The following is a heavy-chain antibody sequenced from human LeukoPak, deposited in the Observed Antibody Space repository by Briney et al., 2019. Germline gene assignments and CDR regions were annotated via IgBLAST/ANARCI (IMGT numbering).Heavy chain of an antibody. CDR1: GFTFSSYE. CDR3: AKGEYYDSSGYYDY. Sequence: GGSLRLSCAASGFTFSSYEMNWVRQAPGKGLEWVSAISGSGGSTYYADSVKGRFTISRDNSKNTLYLQMNSLRAEDTAVYYCAKGEYYDSSGYYDYWGQGTLVTVSS. D-gene: IGHD3-22*01. J-gene: IGHJ4*02. V-gene: IGHV3-23*01. CDR2: ISGSGGST.